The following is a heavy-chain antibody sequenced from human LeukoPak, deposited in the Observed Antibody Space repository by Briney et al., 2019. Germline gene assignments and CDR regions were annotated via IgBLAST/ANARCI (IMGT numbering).Heavy chain of an antibody. Sequence: SQTLSLTCTVSGGSISSSDYYWSWIRQPPGKGLEWIGYIYYSGSTYYNPSLKSRVTISVDTSKNQFSLKLSSVTAADTAVYYCARDGGNYYDSSGYTDYWGQGTLVTVSS. V-gene: IGHV4-30-4*01. D-gene: IGHD3-22*01. CDR2: IYYSGST. J-gene: IGHJ4*02. CDR3: ARDGGNYYDSSGYTDY. CDR1: GGSISSSDYY.